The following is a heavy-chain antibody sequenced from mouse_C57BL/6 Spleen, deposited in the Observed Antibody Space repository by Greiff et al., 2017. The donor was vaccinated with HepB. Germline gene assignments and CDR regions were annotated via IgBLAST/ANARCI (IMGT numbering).Heavy chain of an antibody. V-gene: IGHV1-64*01. CDR2: IHPNSGST. D-gene: IGHD4-1*01. Sequence: QVQLQQSGAELVKPGASVKLSCKASGYTFTSYWMHWVKQRPGQGLEWIGMIHPNSGSTNYNEKFKSKATLTVDKSSSTAYMQLSSLTSEDSAVYYCARELGHYFDYWGQGTTLTVSS. J-gene: IGHJ2*01. CDR3: ARELGHYFDY. CDR1: GYTFTSYW.